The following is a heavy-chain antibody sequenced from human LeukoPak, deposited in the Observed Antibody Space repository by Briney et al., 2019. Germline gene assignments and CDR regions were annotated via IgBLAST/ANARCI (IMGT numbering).Heavy chain of an antibody. D-gene: IGHD2-21*02. CDR3: ARVPSVVVTGTPLDS. Sequence: GASVKVSCEASGYTFTNYDISWVRQAPGQGLEWMAWISTNIDSRKYAQKFQGRVTMTTDTNTATAYMELRGLRSDDTAVYYCARVPSVVVTGTPLDSWGQGTLVAVSS. CDR2: ISTNIDSR. J-gene: IGHJ4*02. CDR1: GYTFTNYD. V-gene: IGHV1-18*04.